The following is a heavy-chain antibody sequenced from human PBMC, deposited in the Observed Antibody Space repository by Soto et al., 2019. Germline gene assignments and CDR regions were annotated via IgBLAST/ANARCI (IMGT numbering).Heavy chain of an antibody. V-gene: IGHV5-51*01. J-gene: IGHJ6*02. CDR3: ARTGPYSSATGVYYYYYCGMDV. CDR2: IYPGDSDT. Sequence: GESLEISFKCSGYSFTIYWIGWVRQMPGKGLEWMGIIYPGDSDTRYSPSFEGQVTISADKSISTAYLQWSSLQASDTAMYSCARTGPYSSATGVYYYYYCGMDVWGQGTTVTVSS. CDR1: GYSFTIYW. D-gene: IGHD6-25*01.